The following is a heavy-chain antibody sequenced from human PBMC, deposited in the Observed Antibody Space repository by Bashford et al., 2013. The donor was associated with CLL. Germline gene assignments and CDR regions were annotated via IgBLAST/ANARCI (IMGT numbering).Heavy chain of an antibody. CDR2: INHSGST. V-gene: IGHV4-34*01. CDR1: GGSFSGYY. CDR3: ARGPMIVVVINPGEPYYYYYYVRRR. D-gene: IGHD3-22*01. Sequence: SETLSLTCAVYGGSFSGYYWSWIRQPPGKGLEWIGEINHSGSTNYNPSLKSRVTISVDTSKNQFSLKLSSVTAADTAVYYCARGPMIVVVINPGEPYYYYYYVRRRLG. J-gene: IGHJ6*03.